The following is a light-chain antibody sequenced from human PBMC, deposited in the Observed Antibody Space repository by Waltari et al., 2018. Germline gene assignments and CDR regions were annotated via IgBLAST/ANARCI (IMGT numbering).Light chain of an antibody. V-gene: IGKV4-1*01. Sequence: DIVMTQSPDSLTVSLGERATIKCKSSQSLLYSSNSKNYLAWFQQKPGQPPKLLFYWASTRESGVPDRFSGGGSGTDFSLTISSLQSEDVAVYYCHQYYNTPYSYGQGTKLEIK. CDR2: WAS. CDR1: QSLLYSSNSKNY. J-gene: IGKJ2*03. CDR3: HQYYNTPYS.